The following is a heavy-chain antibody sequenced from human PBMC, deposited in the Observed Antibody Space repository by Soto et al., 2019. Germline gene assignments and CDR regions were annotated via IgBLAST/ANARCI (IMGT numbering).Heavy chain of an antibody. V-gene: IGHV3-30*18. Sequence: VGSLRLSCAASGFTFSSYGMHWVRQAPGKGLEWVAVISYDGSNKYYADSVKGRFTISRDNSKNTLYLQMNSLRAEDTAVYYCAKVLGRIQLWPVSGMDVWGQGTTVTVSS. CDR1: GFTFSSYG. CDR3: AKVLGRIQLWPVSGMDV. D-gene: IGHD5-18*01. CDR2: ISYDGSNK. J-gene: IGHJ6*02.